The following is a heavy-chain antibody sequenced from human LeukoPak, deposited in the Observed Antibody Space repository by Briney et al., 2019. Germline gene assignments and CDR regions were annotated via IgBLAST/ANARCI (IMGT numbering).Heavy chain of an antibody. J-gene: IGHJ6*03. CDR1: GITFRNYG. CDR2: IWYDGSNE. CDR3: ATSRGSYYMDV. Sequence: GGSLRLSCAASGITFRNYGFHSVRQAPGKGLEWVAIIWYDGSNEYYAGSVRGRFTISRDNSKNTLYLQMNSLRAEDTAVYYCATSRGSYYMDVWGKGTTVTVSS. V-gene: IGHV3-33*01. D-gene: IGHD1-26*01.